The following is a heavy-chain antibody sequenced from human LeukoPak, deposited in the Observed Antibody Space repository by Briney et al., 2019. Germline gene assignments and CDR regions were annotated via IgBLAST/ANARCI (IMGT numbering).Heavy chain of an antibody. CDR3: ARDGSGSFTTDWFDT. V-gene: IGHV3-11*01. J-gene: IGHJ5*02. Sequence: GGSLRLSCAASGFTFSDYYMSWIRQAPGKGQEWVSYISNSGTIIEYIDSVKGRFTISRDNARNSLYLEINSLRVEDTAVYYCARDGSGSFTTDWFDTWGQGTLVTVSS. D-gene: IGHD1-26*01. CDR2: ISNSGTII. CDR1: GFTFSDYY.